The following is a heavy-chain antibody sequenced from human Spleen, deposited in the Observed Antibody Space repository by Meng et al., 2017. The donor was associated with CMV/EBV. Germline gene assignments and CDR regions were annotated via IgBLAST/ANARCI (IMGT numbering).Heavy chain of an antibody. CDR2: IYYGGSI. Sequence: SETLSLTCTVSGGSISGSYWSWVRQPPGKGLEWIGYIYYGGSIDYNPSLKSRVTISVDTSKNQFSLKLSSVTAADTAVYYCAREDYFRNWFDPWGQGTLVTVSS. D-gene: IGHD4/OR15-4a*01. V-gene: IGHV4-59*01. CDR1: GGSISGSY. CDR3: AREDYFRNWFDP. J-gene: IGHJ5*02.